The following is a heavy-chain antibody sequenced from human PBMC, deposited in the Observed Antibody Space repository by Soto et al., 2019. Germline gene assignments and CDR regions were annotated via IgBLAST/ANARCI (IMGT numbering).Heavy chain of an antibody. V-gene: IGHV4-31*03. J-gene: IGHJ4*02. CDR1: GGSISSAAYY. CDR2: ISHSGST. D-gene: IGHD5-18*01. Sequence: TVSGGSISSAAYYWSWIRQRPGKDLEWIGYISHSGSTYYTPSLKSRVIISADTSKNQFSLNLNSVTAADTAVYYCAREYTYGSNFSHCWCQG. CDR3: AREYTYGSNFSHC.